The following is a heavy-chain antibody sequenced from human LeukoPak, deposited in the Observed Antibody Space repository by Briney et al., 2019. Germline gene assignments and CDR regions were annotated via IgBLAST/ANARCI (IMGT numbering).Heavy chain of an antibody. D-gene: IGHD3-10*01. Sequence: SETLSLTCTVSGGSISSYYWSWIRQPPGKGLEWIGYIYYSGSTNYNPSLKSRVTISVDTSKNQFSLKLSSVTAADTAVYYCVGARTYFDYWGQGTLVTVSS. CDR1: GGSISSYY. CDR3: VGARTYFDY. V-gene: IGHV4-59*12. CDR2: IYYSGST. J-gene: IGHJ4*02.